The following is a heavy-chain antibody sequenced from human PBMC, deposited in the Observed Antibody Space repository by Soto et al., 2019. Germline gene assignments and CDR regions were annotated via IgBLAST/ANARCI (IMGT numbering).Heavy chain of an antibody. V-gene: IGHV1-2*02. CDR3: ARDLYNYYDSSRVFDY. D-gene: IGHD3-22*01. CDR1: GYTFTGYY. Sequence: ASVKVSCKASGYTFTGYYMHWVRQAPGQGLEWMGWINPNSGGTNYAQKFQGRVTMTRDTSISTAYMELSRLRSDDTAVYYCARDLYNYYDSSRVFDYWGQGTLVTVSS. CDR2: INPNSGGT. J-gene: IGHJ4*02.